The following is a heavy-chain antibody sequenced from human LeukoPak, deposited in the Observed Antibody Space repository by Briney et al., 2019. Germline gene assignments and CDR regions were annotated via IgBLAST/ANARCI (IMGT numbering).Heavy chain of an antibody. D-gene: IGHD6-13*01. V-gene: IGHV4-59*08. CDR3: AGGSSSSWYSFDY. Sequence: SETLSLTCPVSGGSISSYYWSWIRQPPGKGLEWIGYIYYSGSTNYNPSLKSRVTISVDTSKNQFSLKLSSVTAADTAVYYCAGGSSSSWYSFDYWGQGTLVTVSS. CDR2: IYYSGST. CDR1: GGSISSYY. J-gene: IGHJ4*02.